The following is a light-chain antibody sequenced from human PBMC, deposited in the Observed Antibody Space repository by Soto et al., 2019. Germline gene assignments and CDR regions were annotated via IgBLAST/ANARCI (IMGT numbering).Light chain of an antibody. Sequence: QSVLTQSPSASASLGASVKLTCTLSSGHSSYVIAWHQQQPEKGPRYLMKVNSDGSHTKGDGIPDRFSGSGSGAERYLTISSLQSEDEADYYCQTWGTGLGVFGGGTKLTVL. J-gene: IGLJ2*01. CDR1: SGHSSYV. V-gene: IGLV4-69*01. CDR3: QTWGTGLGV. CDR2: VNSDGSH.